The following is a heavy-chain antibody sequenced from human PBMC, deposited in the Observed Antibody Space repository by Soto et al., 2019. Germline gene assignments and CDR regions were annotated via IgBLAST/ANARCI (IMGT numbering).Heavy chain of an antibody. Sequence: GASVKVSCKASGGTFSNSAVVWVRQTPAQGLEWMGGIIPVFGRANYAQKFQGRVTITADESTTTAYMEVSSLRSEDTAVYYCATKVRYFDWVCDSWGQGTLVTVSS. CDR2: IIPVFGRA. J-gene: IGHJ4*02. CDR1: GGTFSNSA. D-gene: IGHD3-9*01. CDR3: ATKVRYFDWVCDS. V-gene: IGHV1-69*13.